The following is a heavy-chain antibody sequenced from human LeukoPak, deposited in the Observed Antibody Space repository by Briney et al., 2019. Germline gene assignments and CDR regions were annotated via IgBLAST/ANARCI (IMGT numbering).Heavy chain of an antibody. CDR2: VIPMFGTA. J-gene: IGHJ4*02. D-gene: IGHD3-22*01. CDR3: AGGWDYDSGGRPTAYVY. CDR1: GGTFSRYA. Sequence: ASVKVSCKASGGTFSRYAISWVRQAPGQGLEWMGGVIPMFGTANYAQKFQGKVTITADESTSTAYMELRSLRSEDTAVYYCAGGWDYDSGGRPTAYVYWGQGTLVTVSS. V-gene: IGHV1-69*13.